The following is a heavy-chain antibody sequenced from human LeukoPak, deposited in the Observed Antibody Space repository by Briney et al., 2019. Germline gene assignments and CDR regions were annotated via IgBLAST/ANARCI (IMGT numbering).Heavy chain of an antibody. CDR1: GYTFTGYY. J-gene: IGHJ4*02. CDR2: FSPNSGGT. CDR3: ARVYPEGYYDSSGYYPYGY. V-gene: IGHV1-2*02. Sequence: ASVKVSCKASGYTFTGYYMHWVRQAPGQGLEWMGWFSPNSGGTNYAQKFQGRVTMTRDTSISTAYMELSRLRSDDTAVYYCARVYPEGYYDSSGYYPYGYWGQGTLVTVSS. D-gene: IGHD3-22*01.